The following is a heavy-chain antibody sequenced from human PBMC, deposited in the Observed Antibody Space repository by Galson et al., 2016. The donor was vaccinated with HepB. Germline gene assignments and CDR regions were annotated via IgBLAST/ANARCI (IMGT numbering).Heavy chain of an antibody. Sequence: SLRLSCAASGFFFSSYAMSWVRQAPGKGLEWVATLRVSGGRTYYAESVKGRFTISRDNSNDTLFLHMTSLRAEDTAVYYCTKGPRFGDLSSWGQGTLVIVSA. CDR3: TKGPRFGDLSS. V-gene: IGHV3-23*01. CDR2: LRVSGGRT. D-gene: IGHD3-3*01. J-gene: IGHJ5*02. CDR1: GFFFSSYA.